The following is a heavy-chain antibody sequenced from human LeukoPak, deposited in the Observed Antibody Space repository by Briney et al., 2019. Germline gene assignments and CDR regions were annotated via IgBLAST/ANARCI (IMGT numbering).Heavy chain of an antibody. Sequence: PGGSLRLSCAASGFTISTYWMSWVRQAPGQGLEWVANIKQDETEKFSVDSVKGRFTISRDNAKNSLYLQMNSLRAEDTAVYYCARSKSWYDAFDIWGQGTKVTVSA. CDR1: GFTISTYW. CDR3: ARSKSWYDAFDI. V-gene: IGHV3-7*04. J-gene: IGHJ3*02. CDR2: IKQDETEK. D-gene: IGHD2-15*01.